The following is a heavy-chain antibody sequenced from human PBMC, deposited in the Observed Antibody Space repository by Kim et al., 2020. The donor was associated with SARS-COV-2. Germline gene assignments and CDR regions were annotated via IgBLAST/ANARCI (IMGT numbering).Heavy chain of an antibody. V-gene: IGHV3-33*01. CDR3: ARDGDLNYYYGMDV. Sequence: GGSLRLSCAASGFTFSSYGMHWVRQAPGKGLEWVAVIWYDGSNKYYADSVKGRFTISRDNSKNTLYLQMNSLRAEDTAVYYCARDGDLNYYYGMDVWGQGTTVTVSS. J-gene: IGHJ6*02. CDR1: GFTFSSYG. CDR2: IWYDGSNK. D-gene: IGHD4-17*01.